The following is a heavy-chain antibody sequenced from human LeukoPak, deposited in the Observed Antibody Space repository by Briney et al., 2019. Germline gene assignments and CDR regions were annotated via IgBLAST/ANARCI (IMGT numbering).Heavy chain of an antibody. CDR1: GFSFSNFW. CDR3: AGGDDSSGDH. Sequence: PSGSLRLSCAVSGFSFSNFWMSWVRQAPGRGLEWVANIHPEGNEKYHVESVKGRFTISRDNTKNLLFLQMNGLRVEDTAVYYCAGGDDSSGDHWGQGTLVTVSS. D-gene: IGHD1-1*01. CDR2: IHPEGNEK. V-gene: IGHV3-7*04. J-gene: IGHJ4*02.